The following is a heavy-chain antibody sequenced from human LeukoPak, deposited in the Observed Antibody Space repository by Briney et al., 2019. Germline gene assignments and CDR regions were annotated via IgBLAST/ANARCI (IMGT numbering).Heavy chain of an antibody. CDR2: ISSNGGST. J-gene: IGHJ1*01. CDR3: VKGGLTLTTIYFHH. CDR1: GFTFSSYA. D-gene: IGHD1-1*01. Sequence: GWSLRLSCSASGFTFSSYAIHWVRQAPGKGLEYVSGISSNGGSTYYADSVKDRFTISRDNSKNTVYLQMSSLRAEDTAVYYCVKGGLTLTTIYFHHWGQGTLVTVSS. V-gene: IGHV3-64D*09.